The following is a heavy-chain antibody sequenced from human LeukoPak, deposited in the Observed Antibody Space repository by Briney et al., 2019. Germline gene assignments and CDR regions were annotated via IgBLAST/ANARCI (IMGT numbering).Heavy chain of an antibody. Sequence: SETLSLTCAVYGGSFSGYYWSWIRQPPGKGLEWIGEINHSGSTNYNPSLKSRVTISVDTSKNQFSLKLSSVTAADTAVYYCARDQITMVRGVSRYYYYYYGMGVWGKGTTVTVSS. CDR3: ARDQITMVRGVSRYYYYYYGMGV. J-gene: IGHJ6*04. V-gene: IGHV4-34*01. CDR2: INHSGST. CDR1: GGSFSGYY. D-gene: IGHD3-10*01.